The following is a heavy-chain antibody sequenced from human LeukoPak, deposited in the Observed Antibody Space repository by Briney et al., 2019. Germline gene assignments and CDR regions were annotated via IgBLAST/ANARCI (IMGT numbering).Heavy chain of an antibody. Sequence: SETLSPTCAVSGASISSTNWWSWVRQPPGKGLEWIGEIHHSGSTNYNPSLKSRVTISVDKSKNQFSLKLNSVTAADTAVYYCARGPLGSGRVYYYGMDVWGQGTTVTVSS. CDR1: GASISSTNW. D-gene: IGHD3-10*01. CDR2: IHHSGST. CDR3: ARGPLGSGRVYYYGMDV. J-gene: IGHJ6*02. V-gene: IGHV4-4*02.